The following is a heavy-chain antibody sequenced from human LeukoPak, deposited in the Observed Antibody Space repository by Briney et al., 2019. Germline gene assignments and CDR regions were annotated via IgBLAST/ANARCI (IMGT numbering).Heavy chain of an antibody. CDR1: GFTVSSNF. J-gene: IGHJ4*02. D-gene: IGHD3-22*01. Sequence: GGSLRLSCAASGFTVSSNFMSWVRQAPGKGLEWVAVIPYYGSDKYYADSVKGRFTISRDNSKNTLYLQMDSLRAEDTAVYYCATYYYDSATDYWGQGTLVTVSS. CDR2: IPYYGSDK. V-gene: IGHV3-30*01. CDR3: ATYYYDSATDY.